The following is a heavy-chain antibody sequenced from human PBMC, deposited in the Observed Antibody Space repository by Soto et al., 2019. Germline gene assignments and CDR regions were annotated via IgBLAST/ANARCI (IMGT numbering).Heavy chain of an antibody. CDR3: AKDIVSGYDVASGFDY. Sequence: GGSLRLSCAASGFTFDDYAMHWVRQAPGKGLEWVSGISWNSGSIGYADSVKGRFTISRDNAKNSLYLQMNSLRAEDTALYYCAKDIVSGYDVASGFDYWGQGTLVTVSS. J-gene: IGHJ4*02. CDR2: ISWNSGSI. CDR1: GFTFDDYA. V-gene: IGHV3-9*01. D-gene: IGHD5-12*01.